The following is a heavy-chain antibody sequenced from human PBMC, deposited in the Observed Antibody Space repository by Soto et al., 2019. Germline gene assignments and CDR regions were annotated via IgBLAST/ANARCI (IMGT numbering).Heavy chain of an antibody. D-gene: IGHD1-26*01. Sequence: GGSLRLSCAASGFTFSSYAMSWVRQAPGKGLEWVSAISGSGGSTYYADSEKGRFAISRDNSKNTLYLQMNSLRAEDTAVYYCAKDGSGSWYFKHWGQGALVTVSS. CDR3: AKDGSGSWYFKH. CDR2: ISGSGGST. J-gene: IGHJ1*01. CDR1: GFTFSSYA. V-gene: IGHV3-23*01.